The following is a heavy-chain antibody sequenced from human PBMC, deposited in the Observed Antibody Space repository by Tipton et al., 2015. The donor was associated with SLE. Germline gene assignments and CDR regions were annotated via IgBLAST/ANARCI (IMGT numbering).Heavy chain of an antibody. J-gene: IGHJ5*02. CDR3: ARDSLSGDNWFDP. CDR1: GASIRSYY. CDR2: IYNSGST. Sequence: LRLSCTVSGASIRSYYWSWIRQPPGKGLEWIGNIYNSGSTNYNPSLKSRVTMPLDTSKNQFSLKLSSVTAADTAVYYCARDSLSGDNWFDPWGQGALVTASS. V-gene: IGHV4-59*01. D-gene: IGHD1-1*01.